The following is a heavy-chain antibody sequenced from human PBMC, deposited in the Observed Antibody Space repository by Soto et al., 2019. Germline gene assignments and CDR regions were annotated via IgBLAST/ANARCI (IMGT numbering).Heavy chain of an antibody. Sequence: GESLKISCKGSGYSFTSYWIAWVRQMPGKGLEWMGIIYPGDSDTRYSPSFQGHVTISADKSISTAHLQWSSLKASDTAMYYCARHYSPPALFGGYYYAMDVWGQGTTVTVSS. CDR3: ARHYSPPALFGGYYYAMDV. CDR1: GYSFTSYW. J-gene: IGHJ6*02. CDR2: IYPGDSDT. V-gene: IGHV5-51*01. D-gene: IGHD2-2*01.